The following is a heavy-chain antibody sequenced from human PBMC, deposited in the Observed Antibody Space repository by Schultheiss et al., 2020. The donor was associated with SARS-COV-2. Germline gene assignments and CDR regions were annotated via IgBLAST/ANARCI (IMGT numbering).Heavy chain of an antibody. D-gene: IGHD4-23*01. V-gene: IGHV3-21*06. CDR2: ISSSSSYI. CDR1: GFTFSSYS. CDR3: ARSGVTTVDPGYFDY. J-gene: IGHJ4*02. Sequence: GGSLRLSCAASGFTFSSYSMNWVRQAPGKGLEWVSSISSSSSYIYYADSVKGRFTISRDNANNSLFLQMNSLRVEDTAVYYCARSGVTTVDPGYFDYWGQGTLVTVSS.